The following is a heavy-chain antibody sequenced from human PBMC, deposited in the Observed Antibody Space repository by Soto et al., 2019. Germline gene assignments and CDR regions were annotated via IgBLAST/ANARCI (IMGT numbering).Heavy chain of an antibody. V-gene: IGHV1-24*01. Sequence: QVQLVQSGAEVKKPGASVKVSCKVSGYTLTELSMHWVRQAPGKGLEWMGGFDPEDGETIYAQKFQGRGTMTEDTXTDTAYMGLCSLRSADTAVYYCATDRCIVGATTWGWGWFDPWGQGTLVTVSS. D-gene: IGHD1-26*01. J-gene: IGHJ5*02. CDR2: FDPEDGET. CDR3: ATDRCIVGATTWGWGWFDP. CDR1: GYTLTELS.